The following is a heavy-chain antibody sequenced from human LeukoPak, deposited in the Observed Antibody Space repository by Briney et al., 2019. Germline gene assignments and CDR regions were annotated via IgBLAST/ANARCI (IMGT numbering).Heavy chain of an antibody. V-gene: IGHV4-59*01. Sequence: KSSETLSLTCTVSGSSISSYYWSWIRQPPGKGLEWIGYIYYSGSTNYNPSLKSRVTISVDTSKNQFSLKLSSVTAADTAVYYCARVALAARPGWFDPWGRGTLVTVSS. CDR3: ARVALAARPGWFDP. D-gene: IGHD6-6*01. CDR2: IYYSGST. J-gene: IGHJ5*02. CDR1: GSSISSYY.